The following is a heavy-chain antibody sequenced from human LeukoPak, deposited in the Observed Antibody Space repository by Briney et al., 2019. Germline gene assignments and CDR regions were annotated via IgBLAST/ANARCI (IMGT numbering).Heavy chain of an antibody. CDR2: TYYTGST. Sequence: SETLSLTCTVSGGSIDSYYWSWIRQPPGKGLEWIGYTYYTGSTEYHPSLKSRVTISLDTSKNQFSLKLTSVTAADTAVYYCARVYQSAEYYFDYWGQGNLVSVSS. CDR1: GGSIDSYY. CDR3: ARVYQSAEYYFDY. V-gene: IGHV4-59*01. D-gene: IGHD2-2*01. J-gene: IGHJ4*02.